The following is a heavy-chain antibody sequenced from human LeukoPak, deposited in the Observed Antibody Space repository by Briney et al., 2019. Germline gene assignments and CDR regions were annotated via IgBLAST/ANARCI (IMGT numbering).Heavy chain of an antibody. V-gene: IGHV4-34*01. D-gene: IGHD2-2*02. J-gene: IGHJ5*02. CDR2: INHSGST. CDR3: AKSPRGYCSSTSCYTRGRPRWFDP. Sequence: SETLSLTCAVYGGSFSGYYWGWIRQPPGKGLEWNGEINHSGSTNYNPSLKSRVTISVDTSKNQFSLKLSSVTAADTAVYYCAKSPRGYCSSTSCYTRGRPRWFDPWGQGTLVTVSS. CDR1: GGSFSGYY.